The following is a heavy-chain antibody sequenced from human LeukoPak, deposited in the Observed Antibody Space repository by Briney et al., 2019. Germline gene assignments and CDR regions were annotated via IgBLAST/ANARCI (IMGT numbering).Heavy chain of an antibody. V-gene: IGHV3-9*01. D-gene: IGHD4-17*01. Sequence: LRLSCAASGFTFDDYAMHWVRQAPGKGLEWVSGISWNSGSIGYADSVKGRFTISRDNAKNSLYLQMNSLRAEDTALYYCAKAWGYDYGDFVDYWGQGTLVTVSS. J-gene: IGHJ4*02. CDR2: ISWNSGSI. CDR1: GFTFDDYA. CDR3: AKAWGYDYGDFVDY.